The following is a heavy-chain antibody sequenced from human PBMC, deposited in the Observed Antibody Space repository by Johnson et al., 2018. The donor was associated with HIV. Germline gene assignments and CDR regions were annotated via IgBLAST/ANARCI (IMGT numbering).Heavy chain of an antibody. CDR1: GFTFDDYG. Sequence: VQLVESGGGVVRPGGSLRLSCAASGFTFDDYGMSWVRQAPGKGLEWVSGITWNSGSIGYADSVKGRFTISRDNAKNSLYLQMNSLRAEDTALYYCAKDLFRWELLPRAFDIWGQGTMVTVSS. D-gene: IGHD1-26*01. V-gene: IGHV3-20*04. CDR3: AKDLFRWELLPRAFDI. CDR2: ITWNSGSI. J-gene: IGHJ3*02.